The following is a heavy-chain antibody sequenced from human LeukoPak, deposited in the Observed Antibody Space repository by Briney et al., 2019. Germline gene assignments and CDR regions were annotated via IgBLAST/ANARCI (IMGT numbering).Heavy chain of an antibody. CDR1: GFNFDRYG. CDR3: ARDSATYYYDSSAEDY. D-gene: IGHD3-22*01. CDR2: ISSSSSYI. Sequence: GGTLRLSCAASGFNFDRYGMSWVRQAPGKGLEWVSSISSSSSYIYYADSVKGRFTISRDNAKNSLYLQMNSLRAEDTAVYYCARDSATYYYDSSAEDYWGQGTLVTVSS. V-gene: IGHV3-21*01. J-gene: IGHJ4*02.